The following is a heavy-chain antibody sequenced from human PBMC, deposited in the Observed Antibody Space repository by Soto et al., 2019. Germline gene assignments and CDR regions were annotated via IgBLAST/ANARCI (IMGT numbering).Heavy chain of an antibody. CDR3: AKARGDWCYHGMDV. D-gene: IGHD2-21*01. J-gene: IGHJ6*02. Sequence: QVQLVESGGGVVQPGRSLRLSCAASGFTFSSYGMHWVRQAPGKGLEWVAVISYDGSNKYYADSVKGRFTISRDNSKNTLYLQMNSLRAEDTAVYYCAKARGDWCYHGMDVWGQGTTVTVSS. V-gene: IGHV3-30*18. CDR2: ISYDGSNK. CDR1: GFTFSSYG.